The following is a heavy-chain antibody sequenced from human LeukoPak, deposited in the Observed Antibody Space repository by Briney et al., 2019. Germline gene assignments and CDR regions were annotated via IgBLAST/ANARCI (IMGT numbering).Heavy chain of an antibody. CDR2: IYTSGST. CDR3: ARSRYSSGWYDFDY. J-gene: IGHJ4*02. Sequence: SETLSLTCTVSGGSISSYYWSWIRQPAGKGLEWIGRIYTSGSTNYNHSLKSRVTMSVDTSKNQFSLKLSSVTAADTAVYYCARSRYSSGWYDFDYWGQGTLVTVSS. V-gene: IGHV4-4*07. CDR1: GGSISSYY. D-gene: IGHD6-19*01.